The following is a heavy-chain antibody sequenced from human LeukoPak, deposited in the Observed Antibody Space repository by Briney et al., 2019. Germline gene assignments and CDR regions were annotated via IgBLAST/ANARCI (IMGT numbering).Heavy chain of an antibody. V-gene: IGHV3-23*01. CDR2: ISGSGGST. CDR1: GFTFSSYA. CDR3: ASPGQWDY. J-gene: IGHJ4*02. D-gene: IGHD6-19*01. Sequence: PGGSLRLSCAAPGFTFSSYAMSWVRQAPGKGLEWVSAISGSGGSTCYADSVKGRFTISRDNSRNTLYLQMNCLRAEDAAVYYCASPGQWDYWGQGTLVTVSS.